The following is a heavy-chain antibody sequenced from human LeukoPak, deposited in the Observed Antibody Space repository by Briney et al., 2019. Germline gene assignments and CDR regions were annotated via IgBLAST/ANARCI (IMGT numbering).Heavy chain of an antibody. CDR3: ARGGAHGMDV. Sequence: PGGSLRLSCAASGFTFSDYYMTWIRQAPGRGLEWASYISGVYDNIYYGDSVKGRFTISRDNAKNSVYLQMSSLRADDTAVYYCARGGAHGMDVWGQGTTVTVSS. J-gene: IGHJ6*02. V-gene: IGHV3-11*01. D-gene: IGHD1-26*01. CDR1: GFTFSDYY. CDR2: ISGVYDNI.